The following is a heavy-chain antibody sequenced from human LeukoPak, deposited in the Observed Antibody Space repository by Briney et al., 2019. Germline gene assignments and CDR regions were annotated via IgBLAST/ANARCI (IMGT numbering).Heavy chain of an antibody. CDR2: ISGSGGST. D-gene: IGHD2-15*01. J-gene: IGHJ4*02. CDR3: AKVVASGYCSGGSCYSSLDY. Sequence: GGSLRLSCAASGFTFSTYSMNWVRQAPGKGLEWVSAISGSGGSTYYADSVKGRFTISRDNSKNTLYLQMNSLRAEDTAVYYCAKVVASGYCSGGSCYSSLDYWGQGTLVTVSS. V-gene: IGHV3-23*01. CDR1: GFTFSTYS.